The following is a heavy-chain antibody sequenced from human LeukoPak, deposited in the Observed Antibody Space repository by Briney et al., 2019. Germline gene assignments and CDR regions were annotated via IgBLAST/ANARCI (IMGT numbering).Heavy chain of an antibody. CDR2: IYYSGST. V-gene: IGHV4-39*01. J-gene: IGHJ4*02. CDR1: GGSISSSSYY. Sequence: PLETLCVTRTVSGGSISSSSYYWGCIRQPPGKGLEWIGSIYYSGSTYYNPSLKSRVTISVDTSKNQFSLKLSSVTAADTAVYYCARHSSFYYFDYWGQGTLVTVSS. CDR3: ARHSSFYYFDY.